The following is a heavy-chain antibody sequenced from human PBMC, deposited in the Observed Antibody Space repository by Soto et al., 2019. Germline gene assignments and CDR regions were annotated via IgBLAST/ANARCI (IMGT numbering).Heavy chain of an antibody. CDR1: GFTFSGYW. CDR2: IKQDGGEK. CDR3: ARDRWWLVH. J-gene: IGHJ4*02. D-gene: IGHD6-19*01. V-gene: IGHV3-7*01. Sequence: PGGSLRLSCAASGFTFSGYWMNWVRQAPGKGLEWGANIKQDGGEKYYVDSVKGRFTISRDKAKYSLYLQMNSLRAEDTAVYYCARDRWWLVHWGQGTLVTVSS.